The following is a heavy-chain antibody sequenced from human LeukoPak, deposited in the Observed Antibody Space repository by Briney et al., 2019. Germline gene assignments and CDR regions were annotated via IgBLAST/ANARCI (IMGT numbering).Heavy chain of an antibody. D-gene: IGHD3/OR15-3a*01. J-gene: IGHJ4*02. Sequence: PETLSLTCAVYGGSFSGYYWSWIRQPPGKGLEWIGEINHSGSTNYNPSLKSRVTISVDTSKNQFSLKLSSVTAADTAVYYCARQTGSGLFILPGGQGTLVTVSS. V-gene: IGHV4-34*01. CDR2: INHSGST. CDR3: ARQTGSGLFILP. CDR1: GGSFSGYY.